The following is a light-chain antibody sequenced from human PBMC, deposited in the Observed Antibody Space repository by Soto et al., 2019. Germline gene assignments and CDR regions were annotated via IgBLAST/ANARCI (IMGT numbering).Light chain of an antibody. V-gene: IGLV2-11*01. Sequence: QSVLTQPRSVSGSPGQSVTISCTGSSSDVAGFNYVSWYQQHPGKAPKLMIYDVTKRPSGVPYRFSGSKSGNTASLTISGLQAEDEADYYCCSYAGSYPLVFGGGTKVTVL. CDR1: SSDVAGFNY. CDR3: CSYAGSYPLV. CDR2: DVT. J-gene: IGLJ2*01.